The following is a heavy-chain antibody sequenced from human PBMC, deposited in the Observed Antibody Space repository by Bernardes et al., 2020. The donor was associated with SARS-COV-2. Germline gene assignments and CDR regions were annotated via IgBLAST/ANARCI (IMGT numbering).Heavy chain of an antibody. CDR1: GFTFSNAW. D-gene: IGHD2-2*02. CDR3: TTDSCTIHHRGSSTSCYMWSGGKNWFDP. CDR2: IKSKTDGGTT. V-gene: IGHV3-15*01. J-gene: IGHJ5*02. Sequence: GGSLRLSCAASGFTFSNAWMSWVRQAPGKGLEWVGRIKSKTDGGTTDYAAPVKGRFTISRDDSKNTLYLQMNSLKTEDTAVYYCTTDSCTIHHRGSSTSCYMWSGGKNWFDPWGQGTLVTVSS.